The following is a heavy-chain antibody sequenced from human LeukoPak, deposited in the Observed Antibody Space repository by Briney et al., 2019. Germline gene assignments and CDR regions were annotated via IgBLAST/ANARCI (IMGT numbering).Heavy chain of an antibody. V-gene: IGHV1-2*02. J-gene: IGHJ6*03. D-gene: IGHD1-14*01. CDR1: GYTLSGYY. Sequence: GASVKVSCRASGYTLSGYYMHWVRQAPGQGLEWMGWIHPGSGATNYAQRFQGRVTMTRDTSISTVYMELSRLRSEDTAVYYCARGPMAGLYYYYYYMDVWGKGTTVTVSS. CDR2: IHPGSGAT. CDR3: ARGPMAGLYYYYYYMDV.